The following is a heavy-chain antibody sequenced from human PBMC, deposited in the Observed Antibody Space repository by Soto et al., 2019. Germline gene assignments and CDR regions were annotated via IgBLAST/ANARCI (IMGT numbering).Heavy chain of an antibody. J-gene: IGHJ6*01. CDR2: INAGNGNT. CDR3: ARDYDFWSGSLFYGVDV. V-gene: IGHV1-3*01. D-gene: IGHD3-3*01. Sequence: ASVKVSCKASGYTFTSYAMHWVRQAPGQRLEWMGWINAGNGNTKYSQKFQGRVTITRDTSASTAYMELSSLRSEDTAVYYCARDYDFWSGSLFYGVDVWGQGTTVTVSS. CDR1: GYTFTSYA.